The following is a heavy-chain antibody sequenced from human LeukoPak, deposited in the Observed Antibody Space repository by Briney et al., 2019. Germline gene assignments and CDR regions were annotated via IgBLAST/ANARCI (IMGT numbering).Heavy chain of an antibody. J-gene: IGHJ6*02. V-gene: IGHV3-7*01. CDR3: ARDQEADV. Sequence: GALRLSCAASGFTFSSYGMSWVRQAPGKGLEWVANIKQDGSEKYYVDSVKGRFTISRDNAKNSLYLQMNSLRAEDTAVYYCARDQEADVWGQGTTVPVSS. CDR2: IKQDGSEK. CDR1: GFTFSSYG.